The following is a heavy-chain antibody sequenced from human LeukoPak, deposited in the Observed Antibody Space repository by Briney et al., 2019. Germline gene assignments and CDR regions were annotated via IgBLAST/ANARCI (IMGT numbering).Heavy chain of an antibody. D-gene: IGHD3-10*01. CDR1: GYTFTGYY. V-gene: IGHV1-2*02. CDR3: ARVRFGAPADP. CDR2: MDPNSGGT. Sequence: ASVKVSCKASGYTFTGYYVHWVRQAPGQGLEWMGWMDPNSGGTNYAQKFQGRVTMTRDTSISTAYMELSRLRSDDTAVYYCARVRFGAPADPWGQGTLVTVSS. J-gene: IGHJ5*02.